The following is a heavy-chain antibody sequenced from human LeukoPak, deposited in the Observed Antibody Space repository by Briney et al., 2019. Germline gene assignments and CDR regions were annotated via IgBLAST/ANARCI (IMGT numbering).Heavy chain of an antibody. CDR3: ASQGAGTEGLDY. V-gene: IGHV3-48*03. CDR1: GFSFSGYE. Sequence: GGSLRLSCAASGFSFSGYEMNWVRQAPGKGLEWISYISSSGDVIYYADSVKGRFTISRDNAKNSLYLQMSSLRAEDTAVYYCASQGAGTEGLDYWGQGTLVTVSS. CDR2: ISSSGDVI. D-gene: IGHD6-19*01. J-gene: IGHJ4*02.